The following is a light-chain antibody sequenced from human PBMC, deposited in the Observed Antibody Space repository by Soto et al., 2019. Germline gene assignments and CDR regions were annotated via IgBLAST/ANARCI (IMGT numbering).Light chain of an antibody. J-gene: IGKJ2*01. CDR2: DAS. CDR3: QQHHHFPIT. Sequence: DLQMTQSPSSLSASVGDRVTITCQASQDISNYLNWYQQKPGKAPQLLIYDASDLETGVPSRFSGGGSGTDFTFTISSLQSEDIATYYCQQHHHFPITFGQGTNVEIK. V-gene: IGKV1-33*01. CDR1: QDISNY.